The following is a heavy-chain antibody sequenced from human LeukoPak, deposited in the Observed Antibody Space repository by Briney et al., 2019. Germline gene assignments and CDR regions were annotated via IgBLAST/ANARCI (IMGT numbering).Heavy chain of an antibody. CDR3: ATRGSSDAFDI. CDR2: INPSGGST. V-gene: IGHV1-46*01. D-gene: IGHD1-26*01. Sequence: ASVKVSCKASGYTFTSYYMHWVRQAPGQGLEWMGIINPSGGSTSYAQKFQGRVTMTEDTSTDTAYMELSSLRSEDTAVYYCATRGSSDAFDIWGQGTMVTVSS. J-gene: IGHJ3*02. CDR1: GYTFTSYY.